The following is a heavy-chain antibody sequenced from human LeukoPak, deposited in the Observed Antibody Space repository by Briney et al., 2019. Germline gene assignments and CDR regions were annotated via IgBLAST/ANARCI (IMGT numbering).Heavy chain of an antibody. Sequence: GGSLRLSCAASGFTFSSYGMHRVRQAPGKGLEWVAFIRYDGSNKYYADSVKGRFTISRDNSKNTLYLQMNSLRAEDTAVYYCASSTSGSYYRGGYYFDYWGQGTLVTVSS. CDR2: IRYDGSNK. J-gene: IGHJ4*02. V-gene: IGHV3-30*02. CDR1: GFTFSSYG. D-gene: IGHD1-26*01. CDR3: ASSTSGSYYRGGYYFDY.